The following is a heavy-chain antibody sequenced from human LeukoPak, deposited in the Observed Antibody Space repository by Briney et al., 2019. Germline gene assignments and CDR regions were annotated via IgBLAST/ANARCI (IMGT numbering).Heavy chain of an antibody. CDR3: ARGAYGDYDPLFDY. CDR1: GYTSTGYY. CDR2: INPNSGGT. J-gene: IGHJ4*02. D-gene: IGHD4-17*01. Sequence: ASVKVSCKASGYTSTGYYMHWVRQAPGQGLEWMGWINPNSGGTNYAQKFQGWVTMTRDTSISTAYMELSRLRSDDTAVYYCARGAYGDYDPLFDYWGQGTLVTVSS. V-gene: IGHV1-2*04.